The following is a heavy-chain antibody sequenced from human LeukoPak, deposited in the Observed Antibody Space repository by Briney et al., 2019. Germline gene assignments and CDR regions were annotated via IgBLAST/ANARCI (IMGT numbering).Heavy chain of an antibody. CDR1: GGSIGTFY. Sequence: SETLSLTCTASGGSIGTFYWSWIRQPPGKGLEWIGYIYYSGSTNCNPSLKSRVTISVDASKNQFSLKLSSVTAADTAVYYCARTWDYDILTGPLYYYMDVWGKGTTVTVSS. D-gene: IGHD3-9*01. CDR2: IYYSGST. J-gene: IGHJ6*03. V-gene: IGHV4-59*01. CDR3: ARTWDYDILTGPLYYYMDV.